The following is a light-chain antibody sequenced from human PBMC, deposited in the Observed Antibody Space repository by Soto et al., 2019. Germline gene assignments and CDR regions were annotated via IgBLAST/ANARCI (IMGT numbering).Light chain of an antibody. Sequence: EIVFTQSPGTVSLSPGERATLSCRASQRVSSSYFAWYQHKPGQAPRLLIYGVSSRDAGIPDRFSGSGSGTEFTLTISRLEPEDSAVDYCHQYYTSPRAFGQGTKVDIK. J-gene: IGKJ1*01. V-gene: IGKV3-20*01. CDR3: HQYYTSPRA. CDR1: QRVSSSY. CDR2: GVS.